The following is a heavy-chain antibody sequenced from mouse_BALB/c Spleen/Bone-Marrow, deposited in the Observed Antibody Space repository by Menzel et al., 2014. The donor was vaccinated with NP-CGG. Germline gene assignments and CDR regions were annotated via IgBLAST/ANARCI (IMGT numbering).Heavy chain of an antibody. CDR1: GYTFTSYF. D-gene: IGHD2-14*01. Sequence: QVQLQQSGPELVKPGASVKMSCKASGYTFTSYFIHWVKQRPGQGLEWIGWIYPGDGSTKYNEKFKGKTTLTADKSSSTADMLLSSLASEDSAIFFCAYYRYDEYFDVWGAGTTVTVSS. J-gene: IGHJ1*01. CDR3: AYYRYDEYFDV. CDR2: IYPGDGST. V-gene: IGHV1S56*01.